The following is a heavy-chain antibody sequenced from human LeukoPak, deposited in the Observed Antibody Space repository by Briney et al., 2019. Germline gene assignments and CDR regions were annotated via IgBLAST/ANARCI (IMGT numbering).Heavy chain of an antibody. D-gene: IGHD1-26*01. J-gene: IGHJ5*02. Sequence: ASVKVSCKVSGYTLKEFSMHWVRQAPGKGLEWMGGCEGDEKVYAQKFQGKITMTEDTSKHTAYMELSSLRSEDTAVYFCATLDYSGTNPNSWGLGTLVIVSS. CDR2: CEGDEK. CDR1: GYTLKEFS. V-gene: IGHV1-24*01. CDR3: ATLDYSGTNPNS.